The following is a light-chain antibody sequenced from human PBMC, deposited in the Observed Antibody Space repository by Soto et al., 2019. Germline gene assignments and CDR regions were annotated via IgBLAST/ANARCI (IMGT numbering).Light chain of an antibody. CDR2: TNN. V-gene: IGLV1-44*01. J-gene: IGLJ2*01. Sequence: QSVLTQPPSVSGTPGHKVSISCSGSTSNLGGNTVSWYQQLPGTAPKLLIYTNNQRPSGVPDRFSGSKSGTSASLAISGLRSEDEADFYCAAWDDSLNAVVFCGGTKVTVL. CDR3: AAWDDSLNAVV. CDR1: TSNLGGNT.